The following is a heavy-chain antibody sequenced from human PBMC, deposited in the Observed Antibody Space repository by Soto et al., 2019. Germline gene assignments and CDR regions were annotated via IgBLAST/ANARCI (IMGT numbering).Heavy chain of an antibody. CDR1: GFTFSSYA. D-gene: IGHD3-3*01. J-gene: IGHJ4*02. CDR2: ISRIGSST. CDR3: AKGSSGLRFLEWLSPHDY. Sequence: EVQLLESGGGLVQPGGSLRLSCAASGFTFSSYAMSWVRQAPGKGLEWVSAISRIGSSTYYADSVKGRFTISRDNSKNTLYLQMNSLRAEDMAVYFCAKGSSGLRFLEWLSPHDYWGQGTLVTVSS. V-gene: IGHV3-23*01.